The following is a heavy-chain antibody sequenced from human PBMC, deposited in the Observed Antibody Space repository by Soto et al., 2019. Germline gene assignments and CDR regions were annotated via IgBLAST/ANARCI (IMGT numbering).Heavy chain of an antibody. J-gene: IGHJ4*02. CDR3: AREVHDSSGDYEDY. D-gene: IGHD3-22*01. CDR2: INFDGSST. V-gene: IGHV3-74*03. Sequence: EVQLEESGGDLVQPGGSLRLSCAASGFTFSRHWMHWVRQAPGKGLVWVSRINFDGSSTTYADSVKGRFTISRDNSKNTLYLHMNSLRVEDTAVYYCAREVHDSSGDYEDYWGQGTLVNVSS. CDR1: GFTFSRHW.